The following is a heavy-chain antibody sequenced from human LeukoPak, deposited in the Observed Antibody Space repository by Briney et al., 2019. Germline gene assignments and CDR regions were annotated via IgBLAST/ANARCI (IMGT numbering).Heavy chain of an antibody. Sequence: SGPTLVKPTQTLTLTCTFSGFSLSTSGVGVGWIRQPPGKALEWLAVIYWDDDKRYSPSLKSRLTITKDTSKNQVVLTMTNMDPVDTATYYCARVLAGTTPFDYWGQGTLVTVSS. D-gene: IGHD1-1*01. CDR3: ARVLAGTTPFDY. J-gene: IGHJ4*02. V-gene: IGHV2-5*02. CDR2: IYWDDDK. CDR1: GFSLSTSGVG.